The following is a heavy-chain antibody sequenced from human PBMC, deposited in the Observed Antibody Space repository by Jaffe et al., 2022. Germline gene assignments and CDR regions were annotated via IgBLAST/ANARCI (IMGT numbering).Heavy chain of an antibody. CDR2: ISWNSGSI. CDR1: GFTFDDYA. J-gene: IGHJ6*03. D-gene: IGHD3-10*01. Sequence: EVQLVESGGGLVQPGRSLRLSCAASGFTFDDYAMHWVRQAPGKGLEWVSGISWNSGSIGYADSVKGRFTISRDNAKNSLYLQMNSLRAEDTALYYCAKGPHYYGSGSHHYYYMDVWGKGTTVTVSS. CDR3: AKGPHYYGSGSHHYYYMDV. V-gene: IGHV3-9*01.